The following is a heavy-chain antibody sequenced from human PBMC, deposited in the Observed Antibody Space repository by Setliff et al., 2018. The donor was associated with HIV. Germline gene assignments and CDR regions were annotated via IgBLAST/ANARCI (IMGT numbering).Heavy chain of an antibody. D-gene: IGHD3-22*01. CDR2: ISDSGGST. CDR3: AKRGYDSSALRAFDAFDI. Sequence: PGGSLRLSWAGFTFSKYAMSWVRQAPGKGLEGVSAISDSGGSTYYADSVKGRFTISRDNSKNTRYLQMNSLRAEDTAEDYCAKRGYDSSALRAFDAFDIWGQGTLVTVS. J-gene: IGHJ3*02. CDR1: FTFSKYA. V-gene: IGHV3-23*01.